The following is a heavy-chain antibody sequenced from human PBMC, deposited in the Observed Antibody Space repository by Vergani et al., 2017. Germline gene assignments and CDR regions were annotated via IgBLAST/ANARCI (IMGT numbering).Heavy chain of an antibody. CDR3: ARDLRVYYGSGSYGWFDP. CDR2: IYYSGST. D-gene: IGHD3-10*01. V-gene: IGHV4-39*02. Sequence: QLQLQESGPGLVKPSETLSLTCTVSGGSISSSSYYWGWIRQPPGKGLEWIGSIYYSGSTYYNPSLKSRVTISVDTSKNQFSLKLSSVTAADTAVYYCARDLRVYYGSGSYGWFDPWGQGTLVTVSS. CDR1: GGSISSSSYY. J-gene: IGHJ5*02.